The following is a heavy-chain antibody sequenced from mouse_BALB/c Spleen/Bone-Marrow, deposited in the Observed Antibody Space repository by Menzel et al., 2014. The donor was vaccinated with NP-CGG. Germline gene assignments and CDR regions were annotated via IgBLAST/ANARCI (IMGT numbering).Heavy chain of an antibody. CDR1: GYTFTSYW. J-gene: IGHJ4*01. Sequence: QVQLQQSGAELVKPGAPVRLSCKASGYTFTSYWMNWVKQRPGRGLEWIGRIDPSDSETHYNQKFKDKATLTVDKSSSTAYIQLSSLTSEDSAVYYCARALGDGYNYAMDYWGQGTSVTVSS. D-gene: IGHD2-3*01. CDR3: ARALGDGYNYAMDY. CDR2: IDPSDSET. V-gene: IGHV1-69*02.